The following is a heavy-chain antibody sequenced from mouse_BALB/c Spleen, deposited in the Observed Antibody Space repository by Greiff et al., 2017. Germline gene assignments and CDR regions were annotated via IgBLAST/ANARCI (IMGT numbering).Heavy chain of an antibody. D-gene: IGHD2-10*02. CDR3: VRDQYGNYSDY. Sequence: QVQLKESGPGLVAPSQSLSITCTVSGFSLTSYDISWIRQPPGKGLEWLGVIWTGGGTNYNSAFMSRLSISKDNSKSQVFLKMNSLQTDDTAIYYCVRDQYGNYSDYWGQGTTLTVSS. V-gene: IGHV2-9-2*01. J-gene: IGHJ2*01. CDR2: IWTGGGT. CDR1: GFSLTSYD.